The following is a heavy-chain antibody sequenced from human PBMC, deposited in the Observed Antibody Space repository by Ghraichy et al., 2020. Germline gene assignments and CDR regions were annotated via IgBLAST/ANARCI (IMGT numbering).Heavy chain of an antibody. D-gene: IGHD3-10*01. V-gene: IGHV4-31*03. CDR2: IYSSGST. CDR3: ARDYPRGYYYYGMDV. Sequence: TLSLNCTVSGGSISSGGYYWSWIRQHPGKGLEWIGYIYSSGSTYYNPSLKSRVTISVDTSKNQFSLKLSSVTAADTAVYYCARDYPRGYYYYGMDVWGQGTTVTVAS. J-gene: IGHJ6*02. CDR1: GGSISSGGYY.